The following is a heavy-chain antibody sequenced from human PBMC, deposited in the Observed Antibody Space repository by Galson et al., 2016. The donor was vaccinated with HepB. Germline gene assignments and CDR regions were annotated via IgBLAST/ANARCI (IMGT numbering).Heavy chain of an antibody. CDR1: GFAFSTYD. CDR3: ARELPPDYYGMDV. CDR2: IGVGGDT. Sequence: SLRLSCAASGFAFSTYDMHWVRQAPGRGLEWVSVIGVGGDTHYPGSVRGRFTISRQNAKKSLYLQMNSLRAGDTAVYYCARELPPDYYGMDVWGKGTTVIVSS. D-gene: IGHD1-26*01. V-gene: IGHV3-13*01. J-gene: IGHJ6*04.